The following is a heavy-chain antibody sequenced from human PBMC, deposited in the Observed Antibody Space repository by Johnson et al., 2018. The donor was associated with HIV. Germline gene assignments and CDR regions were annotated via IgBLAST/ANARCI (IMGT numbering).Heavy chain of an antibody. Sequence: QLVESGGGLAKPAWSPRLSCAASQFTFSSYYMNCVRQAPGNGLELVGQVNPNGGSTYLIDSGKDRFNTSRDNAKNTLYLQMNSLKTEDTAVYYCTTDLHWGRPIWGQGTMVTVSS. CDR2: VNPNGGST. D-gene: IGHD7-27*01. J-gene: IGHJ3*02. CDR3: TTDLHWGRPI. CDR1: QFTFSSYY. V-gene: IGHV3-25*05.